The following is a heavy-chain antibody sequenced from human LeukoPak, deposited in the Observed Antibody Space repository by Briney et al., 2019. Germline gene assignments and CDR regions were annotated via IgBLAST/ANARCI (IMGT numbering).Heavy chain of an antibody. CDR3: ARGGTYTYGSPFGY. CDR2: ISSNGGST. CDR1: GFTFSSYA. D-gene: IGHD5-18*01. Sequence: VGSLRLSCAASGFTFSSYAMHWVRQAPGKGLEYVSDISSNGGSTYYANSVKGRFTISRDNSKNTLYLQMGSLRTEDMAVYYCARGGTYTYGSPFGYGGQGTLVTVSS. J-gene: IGHJ4*02. V-gene: IGHV3-64*01.